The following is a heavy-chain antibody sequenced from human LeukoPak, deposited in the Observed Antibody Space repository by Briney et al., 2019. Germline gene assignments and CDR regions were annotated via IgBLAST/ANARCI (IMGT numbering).Heavy chain of an antibody. CDR2: IYYSGDT. CDR1: GGSISSGDYY. Sequence: SETLSLTCTVSGGSISSGDYYWSWIRQPPGKGLEWIGYIYYSGDTYYNPSLKSRVTISVDTSKNQFSLKLSSVTAADTAVYYCARDPPAGQQLGRTFDIWGQGTMVTVSS. V-gene: IGHV4-30-4*01. D-gene: IGHD6-13*01. J-gene: IGHJ3*02. CDR3: ARDPPAGQQLGRTFDI.